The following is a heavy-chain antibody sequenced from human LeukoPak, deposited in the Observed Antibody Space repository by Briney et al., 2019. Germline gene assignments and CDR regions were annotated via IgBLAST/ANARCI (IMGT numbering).Heavy chain of an antibody. V-gene: IGHV3-30*04. J-gene: IGHJ4*02. Sequence: GGSLRLSCAASGFTLSSYAMHWVRRAPGRGVEWVAVISYDGSNKYYADSVKGRFTISRDNSKNTLYLQMNSLRAEDSAVYYCARDGYGRITMVRGVAIDYWGQGTLVTVSS. CDR2: ISYDGSNK. CDR1: GFTLSSYA. D-gene: IGHD3-10*01. CDR3: ARDGYGRITMVRGVAIDY.